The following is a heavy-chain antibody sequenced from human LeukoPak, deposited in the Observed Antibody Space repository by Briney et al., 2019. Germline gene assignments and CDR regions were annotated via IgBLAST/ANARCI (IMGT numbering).Heavy chain of an antibody. CDR3: ASNEGGYFNY. CDR1: GGSISSGGYS. CDR2: IYHSGST. Sequence: SETLSLTCAVSGGSISSGGYSWSWIRQPPGKGLEWIGYIYHSGSTYYNPSLKSRVTISVDRSKNQFSLKLCSVTAADTAVYYCASNEGGYFNYWGQGTLVTVSS. D-gene: IGHD1-26*01. J-gene: IGHJ4*02. V-gene: IGHV4-30-2*01.